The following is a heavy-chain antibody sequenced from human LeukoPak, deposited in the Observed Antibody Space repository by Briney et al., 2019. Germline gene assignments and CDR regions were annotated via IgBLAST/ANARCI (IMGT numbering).Heavy chain of an antibody. V-gene: IGHV3-15*01. CDR3: TTDQPIVVVIAVSRGDYYYMDV. CDR1: GFTFSNAW. D-gene: IGHD2-21*01. J-gene: IGHJ6*03. CDR2: INSKTDGGTT. Sequence: GGSLRPSCAASGFTFSNAWMSWVRQAPGKGLESVGRINSKTDGGTTHYAAPVKGRFTISRDDSKKTLYLQMNSLKTEDTAVYYCTTDQPIVVVIAVSRGDYYYMDVWGKGTTVTVSS.